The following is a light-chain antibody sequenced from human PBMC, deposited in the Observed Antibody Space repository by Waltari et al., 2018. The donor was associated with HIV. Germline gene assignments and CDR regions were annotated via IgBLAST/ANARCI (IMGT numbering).Light chain of an antibody. Sequence: QSALTQPASVSGSPGQSITISCTGTNSDIGSYNYVSWYQQYPAKAPKLIICDVNTRPSGVSNLFSGSKSGNTASLTIFVLQAEDEADYYCCSFAGGKSVVFGGGTKLTVL. V-gene: IGLV2-23*02. CDR3: CSFAGGKSVV. J-gene: IGLJ2*01. CDR2: DVN. CDR1: NSDIGSYNY.